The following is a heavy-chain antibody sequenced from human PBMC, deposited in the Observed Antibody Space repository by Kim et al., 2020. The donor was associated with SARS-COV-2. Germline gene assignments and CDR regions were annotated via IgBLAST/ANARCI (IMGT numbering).Heavy chain of an antibody. J-gene: IGHJ4*02. Sequence: STYYSPSLKSRVTISVDTSKNQFSLKLSSVTAADTAVYYCASHTSRGVYWGQGTLVTVSS. V-gene: IGHV4-39*01. D-gene: IGHD1-26*01. CDR2: ST. CDR3: ASHTSRGVY.